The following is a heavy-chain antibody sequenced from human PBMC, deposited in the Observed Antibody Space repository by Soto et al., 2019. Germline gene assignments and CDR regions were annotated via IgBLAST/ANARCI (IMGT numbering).Heavy chain of an antibody. CDR1: GYTFTGYY. CDR3: ATSSPPPNYYYYYGMDV. Sequence: ASVKVSCKASGYTFTGYYMHWVRQAPGQGLEWTGWINPNSGGTNYAQKFQGWVTMTRDTSISTAYMELSRLRSDDTAVYYCATSSPPPNYYYYYGMDVWGQGTTVTVSS. J-gene: IGHJ6*02. CDR2: INPNSGGT. V-gene: IGHV1-2*04.